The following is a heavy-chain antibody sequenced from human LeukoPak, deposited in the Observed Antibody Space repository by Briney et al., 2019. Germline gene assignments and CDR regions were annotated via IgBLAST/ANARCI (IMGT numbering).Heavy chain of an antibody. V-gene: IGHV3-7*01. CDR2: IKQDGSEK. CDR3: ASEALIARRPSKFDP. Sequence: GGSLRLSCAASGFTFSIYWMSWVRQAPGKGLEWVANIKQDGSEKYYVDSVKGRFTISRDKAKNSLYLQMNSLRAEDTAVYYCASEALIARRPSKFDPWGQGTLVTVSS. CDR1: GFTFSIYW. J-gene: IGHJ5*02. D-gene: IGHD6-13*01.